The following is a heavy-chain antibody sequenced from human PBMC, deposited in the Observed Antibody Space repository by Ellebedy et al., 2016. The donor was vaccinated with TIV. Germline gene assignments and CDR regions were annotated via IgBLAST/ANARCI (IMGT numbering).Heavy chain of an antibody. CDR2: IYYSGST. Sequence: MPSETLSLTCTVSGGSISSSSYYWGWIRQPPGKGLEWIGSIYYSGSTYYNPSLKSRVTISVDTSKNQFSLKLSSVTAADTAVYYCARAAAGGGLYWYFDLWGRGTLVTVSS. CDR3: ARAAAGGGLYWYFDL. J-gene: IGHJ2*01. D-gene: IGHD6-13*01. V-gene: IGHV4-39*01. CDR1: GGSISSSSYY.